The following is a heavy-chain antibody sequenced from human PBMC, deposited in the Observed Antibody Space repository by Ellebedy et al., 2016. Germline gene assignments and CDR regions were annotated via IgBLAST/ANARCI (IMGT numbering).Heavy chain of an antibody. D-gene: IGHD3-22*01. V-gene: IGHV3-23*01. J-gene: IGHJ4*02. CDR3: ARPHSSGGFDY. CDR1: GFTFSSYA. CDR2: ISGSGGST. Sequence: GGSLRLXXAASGFTFSSYAMSWVRQAPGKGLEWVSAISGSGGSTYCADSVKGRFTISRDNSKNTLYLQMNSLRAEDTAVYYCARPHSSGGFDYWGQGTLVTVSS.